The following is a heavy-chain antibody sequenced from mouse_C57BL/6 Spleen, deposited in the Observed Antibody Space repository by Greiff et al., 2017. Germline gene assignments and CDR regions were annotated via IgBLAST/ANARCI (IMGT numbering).Heavy chain of an antibody. CDR2: IYPRDGST. V-gene: IGHV1-78*01. D-gene: IGHD3-2*02. CDR3: ARVDSSGLYYFDY. J-gene: IGHJ2*01. CDR1: GYTFTDHT. Sequence: VKLVESDAELVKPGASVKISCKVSGYTFTDHTIHWMKQRPEQGLEWIGYIYPRDGSTKYNEKFKGQATLTADKSSSTAYMQLNSRTSEDSAVYFCARVDSSGLYYFDYWGQGTTLTVSS.